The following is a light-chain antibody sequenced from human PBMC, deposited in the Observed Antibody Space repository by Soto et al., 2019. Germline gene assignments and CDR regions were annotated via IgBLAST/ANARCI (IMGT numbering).Light chain of an antibody. CDR1: QSVSSSF. CDR2: GAS. Sequence: EIVLTQSPGTLSLSPGERATLSCRASQSVSSSFLAWHQQKPGQAPRLLIYGASSRATGIPDRFSASGSGTDFTLTISRLEPEDFAVYYCQQYNNWPPYTFGQGTKLEIK. J-gene: IGKJ2*01. CDR3: QQYNNWPPYT. V-gene: IGKV3-20*01.